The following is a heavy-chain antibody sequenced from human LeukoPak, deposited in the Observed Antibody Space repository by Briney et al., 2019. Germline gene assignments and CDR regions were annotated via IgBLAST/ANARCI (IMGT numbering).Heavy chain of an antibody. V-gene: IGHV3-73*01. CDR1: GFVFSDSA. CDR2: IRSKANSHAT. D-gene: IGHD3-10*01. Sequence: GGSLRLSCAASGFVFSDSAMHWVRQASGKGLEWVGRIRSKANSHATAYAASVKGRFTISRDDSKNTAYLQMNSLKSEDTAVYYCASGVPDYWGQGTLVTVSS. J-gene: IGHJ4*02. CDR3: ASGVPDY.